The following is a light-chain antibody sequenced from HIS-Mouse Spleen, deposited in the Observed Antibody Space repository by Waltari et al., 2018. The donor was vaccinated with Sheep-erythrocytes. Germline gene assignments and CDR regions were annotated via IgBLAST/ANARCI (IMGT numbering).Light chain of an antibody. CDR3: CSYVGSSTPWV. CDR1: SSDVGGYNL. V-gene: IGLV2-23*01. Sequence: QSALTQPPSASGSPGQSVTISCTGTSSDVGGYNLVSWYQQHPGKAPKLMIYEGSKRPSGVSNRFSGSKSGNTASLTISGLQAEDEADYYCCSYVGSSTPWVFGGGTKLTVL. CDR2: EGS. J-gene: IGLJ3*02.